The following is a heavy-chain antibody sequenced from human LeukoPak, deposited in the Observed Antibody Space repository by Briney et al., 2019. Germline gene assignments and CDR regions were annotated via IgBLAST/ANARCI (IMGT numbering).Heavy chain of an antibody. CDR2: ISAYNGNT. CDR3: ARVHSYCSSTSCLDY. CDR1: GYTFTSYG. V-gene: IGHV1-18*01. D-gene: IGHD2-2*01. Sequence: ASVTVSCKASGYTFTSYGISWVRQAPGQGLEWMGWISAYNGNTNYAQKLQGRVTMTTDTSTSTAYMELRSLRSDDTAVYYCARVHSYCSSTSCLDYWGQGTLVTVSS. J-gene: IGHJ4*02.